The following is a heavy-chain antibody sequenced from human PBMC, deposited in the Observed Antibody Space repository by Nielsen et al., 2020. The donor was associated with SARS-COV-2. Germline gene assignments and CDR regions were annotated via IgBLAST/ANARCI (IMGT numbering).Heavy chain of an antibody. CDR2: IYYSGST. CDR1: GGSISSGDYY. V-gene: IGHV4-30-4*01. J-gene: IGHJ4*02. CDR3: ARTTVTTAFDY. Sequence: SETLSLTCTVSGGSISSGDYYWNWVRQPPGKGLEWIGRIYYSGSTYYNPSLKSRVTISEDTSKNQFSLNLSSVTAADTAVYYCARTTVTTAFDYWGQGTLVTVSS. D-gene: IGHD4-17*01.